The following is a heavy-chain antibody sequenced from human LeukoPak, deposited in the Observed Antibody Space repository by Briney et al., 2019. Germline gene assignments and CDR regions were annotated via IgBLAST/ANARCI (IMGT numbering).Heavy chain of an antibody. D-gene: IGHD7-27*01. CDR2: INPNSGGT. CDR1: GYTFTGNY. V-gene: IGHV1-2*06. CDR3: ARGRSVTGDLDY. Sequence: ASVKVSCKXSGYTFTGNYMHWVRQAPGQGLEWMGRINPNSGGTNYAQKFQGRVTMTRDTSISTAYMELSRLRSDDTAVYYCARGRSVTGDLDYWGQGTLVTVSS. J-gene: IGHJ4*02.